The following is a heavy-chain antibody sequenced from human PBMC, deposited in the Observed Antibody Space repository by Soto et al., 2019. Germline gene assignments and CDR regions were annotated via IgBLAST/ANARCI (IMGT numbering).Heavy chain of an antibody. CDR2: ISGSGSVT. D-gene: IGHD6-13*01. Sequence: GGSLRLSCAASGFIFRSYGLSWVRQAPGKGLEWVSDISGSGSVTNYADSVKGRFTISRDNSNNTLSLQMDSLRAEDTAVYYCAKGGVAAARGYFDHWGQGTRVTVSS. CDR3: AKGGVAAARGYFDH. V-gene: IGHV3-23*01. CDR1: GFIFRSYG. J-gene: IGHJ4*02.